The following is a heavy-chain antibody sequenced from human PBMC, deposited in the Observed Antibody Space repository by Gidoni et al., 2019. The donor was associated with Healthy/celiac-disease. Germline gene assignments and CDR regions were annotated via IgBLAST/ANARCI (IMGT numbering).Heavy chain of an antibody. D-gene: IGHD4-17*01. CDR3: AKDKLPTVTIDFDY. J-gene: IGHJ4*02. CDR1: GFTLDDYA. V-gene: IGHV3-9*01. CDR2: SSWNSGSI. Sequence: EVQLVESGGGLVQPGRSLRLSCAAYGFTLDDYAMHWVRQAPGKGLEWVSGSSWNSGSIGYADSVKGRFTISRDNAKNSLYLQMNSLRAEDTALYYCAKDKLPTVTIDFDYWGQGTLVTVSS.